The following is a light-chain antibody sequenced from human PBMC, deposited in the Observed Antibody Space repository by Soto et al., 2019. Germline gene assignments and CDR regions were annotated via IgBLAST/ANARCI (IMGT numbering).Light chain of an antibody. V-gene: IGKV2-28*01. CDR1: QTLMHSSGDNF. Sequence: ETVMTQSPLSLPVTPGEPASISCRSSQTLMHSSGDNFLDWYVQKPGQPPQLLIYLGSSRASGVPDTFSGSGSGKDFTLKISRVETEDVGVYYCMQALHTPPTFGQGTKLEIK. CDR3: MQALHTPPT. CDR2: LGS. J-gene: IGKJ2*01.